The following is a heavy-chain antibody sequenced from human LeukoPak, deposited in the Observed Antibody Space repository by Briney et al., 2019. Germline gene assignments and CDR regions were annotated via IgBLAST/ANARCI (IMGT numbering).Heavy chain of an antibody. D-gene: IGHD5-18*01. CDR2: ISAYNGNT. CDR1: GYTFTSYG. V-gene: IGHV1-18*01. Sequence: ASVKVSCKASGYTFTSYGISWVRQAPGQGLEWMGWISAYNGNTNYAQKLQGRVTMTTDTSTSTAYMELRSLRSDDTAAYYCARDPHGSYGSQCYFDYWGQGTLVTVSS. J-gene: IGHJ4*02. CDR3: ARDPHGSYGSQCYFDY.